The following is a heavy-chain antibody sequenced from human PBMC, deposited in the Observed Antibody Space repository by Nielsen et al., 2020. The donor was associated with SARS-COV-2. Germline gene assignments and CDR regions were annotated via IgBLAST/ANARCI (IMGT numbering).Heavy chain of an antibody. CDR3: AREEGGRREAFDI. D-gene: IGHD3-16*01. V-gene: IGHV1-46*01. J-gene: IGHJ3*02. Sequence: ASVKVSCKASGYTFTSYYMHWVRQAPGQGLEWMGIINPSGGSTSYAQKFQGRVTMTRDTSTSTVYMELSSLRSDDTAMYYCAREEGGRREAFDIWGQGTMVTVSS. CDR1: GYTFTSYY. CDR2: INPSGGST.